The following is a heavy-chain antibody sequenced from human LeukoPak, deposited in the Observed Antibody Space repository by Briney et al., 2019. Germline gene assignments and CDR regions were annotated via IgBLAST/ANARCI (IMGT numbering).Heavy chain of an antibody. Sequence: GGSLRLSCAASGFTFSSYAMSWVRQAPGKGLEWVSAISGSGGSTHYADSVKGRFTISRDNSKNTLYLQMNSLRAEDTAVYYCAKFDGVQLWLPYYYYYMDVWGKGTRSPSP. J-gene: IGHJ6*03. CDR2: ISGSGGST. CDR3: AKFDGVQLWLPYYYYYMDV. V-gene: IGHV3-23*01. CDR1: GFTFSSYA. D-gene: IGHD5-18*01.